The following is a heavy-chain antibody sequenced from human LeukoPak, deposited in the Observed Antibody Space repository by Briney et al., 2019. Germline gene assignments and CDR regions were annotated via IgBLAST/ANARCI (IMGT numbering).Heavy chain of an antibody. CDR3: ARDGQDRTIGRFDY. J-gene: IGHJ4*02. V-gene: IGHV1-69*13. CDR2: IIPIFGTA. D-gene: IGHD2-15*01. Sequence: SVKVSCKASGGTFSSYAISWVRQAPGQGLEWMGGIIPIFGTANYAQKFQGRVTITADESTSTAYMELSSLRSEDTAVYYCARDGQDRTIGRFDYWGQGTLVTVSS. CDR1: GGTFSSYA.